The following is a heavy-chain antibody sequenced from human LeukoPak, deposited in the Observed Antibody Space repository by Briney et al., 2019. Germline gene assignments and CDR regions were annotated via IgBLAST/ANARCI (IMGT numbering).Heavy chain of an antibody. V-gene: IGHV5-51*01. CDR3: GMSGDRVPLQDDVFDV. Sequence: GESLKISCKGSRYSFADYWIGWVRQVPGQGLEWMGIIFPGDSEVKYSPSFQGQVTISVDKSINTAYLQWSSLQASDTAMYYCGMSGDRVPLQDDVFDVWGQGTMVTVST. CDR2: IFPGDSEV. CDR1: RYSFADYW. J-gene: IGHJ3*01. D-gene: IGHD1-26*01.